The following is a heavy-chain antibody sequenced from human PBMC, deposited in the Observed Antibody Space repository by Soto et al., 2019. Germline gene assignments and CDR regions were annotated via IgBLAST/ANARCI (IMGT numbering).Heavy chain of an antibody. Sequence: SETLSLTCTVSGGSISPYFWSWIRQPAGKGLEWIGRIYFSGSTHYEPSFKSRVTMSVDTSKKQFTLKMRFMTAADTAVYYCAREGGYFDSSGSGVYHYYGVDVWGQGTTVTVSS. CDR2: IYFSGST. D-gene: IGHD3-22*01. CDR3: AREGGYFDSSGSGVYHYYGVDV. CDR1: GGSISPYF. J-gene: IGHJ6*02. V-gene: IGHV4-4*07.